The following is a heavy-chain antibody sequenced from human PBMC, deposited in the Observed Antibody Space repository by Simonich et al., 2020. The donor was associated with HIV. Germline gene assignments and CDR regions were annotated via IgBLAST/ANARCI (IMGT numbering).Heavy chain of an antibody. CDR2: IYPGDADT. Sequence: EVQLVQSGAEVKQPGESLKISCKGSGYSFTNYWIGWVRQMPGKGLEGRGIIYPGDADTRDSPSFQGQVTISADKSISTAYLQWSSLKASDTAMYYCARHGLTHAAAGQSFDYWGQGTLVTVSS. J-gene: IGHJ4*02. V-gene: IGHV5-51*01. CDR1: GYSFTNYW. D-gene: IGHD6-13*01. CDR3: ARHGLTHAAAGQSFDY.